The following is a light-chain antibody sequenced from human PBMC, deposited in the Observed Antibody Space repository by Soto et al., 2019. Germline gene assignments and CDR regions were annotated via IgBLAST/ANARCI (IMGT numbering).Light chain of an antibody. CDR2: EVS. Sequence: QSVLTQPAPVSGSPGQSITISCTGTSSDVGAYNYVSWYQQHPGKAPKLMIYEVSNRPSGVSNRFSGSKSGNTASLTISGLQAEDEADYYCGSYTGSSYVFGTGTKVTVL. CDR3: GSYTGSSYV. J-gene: IGLJ1*01. CDR1: SSDVGAYNY. V-gene: IGLV2-14*01.